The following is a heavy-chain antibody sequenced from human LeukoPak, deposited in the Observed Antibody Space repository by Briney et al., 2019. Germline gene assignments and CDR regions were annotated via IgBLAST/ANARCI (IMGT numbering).Heavy chain of an antibody. J-gene: IGHJ4*02. V-gene: IGHV3-23*01. CDR3: AKAGIGVVGYFDY. D-gene: IGHD6-19*01. CDR2: IRGSGGGT. Sequence: GGSLRLSCAASGFTVSNNYMSWVRQAPGKGLEWVSTIRGSGGGTYYADSVKGRFTISRDNSKNTLYLQMNSLRDEDTALYYCAKAGIGVVGYFDYWGQGTLVTVSS. CDR1: GFTVSNNY.